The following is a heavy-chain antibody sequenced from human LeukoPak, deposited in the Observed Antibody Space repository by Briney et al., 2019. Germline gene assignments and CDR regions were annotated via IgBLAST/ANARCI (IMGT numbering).Heavy chain of an antibody. CDR2: ITPTSSYV. V-gene: IGHV3-21*01. CDR3: VRLRRSSATGGYYYYYDY. D-gene: IGHD3-22*01. Sequence: PGGSLRLSCGASGFTFSSFSMNWVRQAPGKGLEWVSSITPTSSYVYYADPVRGRFTISRDNAKNSLFLQMDSLSAEDTAVYYCVRLRRSSATGGYYYYYDYWGQRILVTLSS. J-gene: IGHJ4*02. CDR1: GFTFSSFS.